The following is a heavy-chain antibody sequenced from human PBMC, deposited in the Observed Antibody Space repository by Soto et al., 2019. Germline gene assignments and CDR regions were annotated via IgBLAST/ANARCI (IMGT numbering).Heavy chain of an antibody. CDR2: MNPNSGNT. CDR3: ARTHLSSTHYYDFWSGYYSPHNWFDP. D-gene: IGHD3-3*01. V-gene: IGHV1-8*01. CDR1: GYTFTSYD. J-gene: IGHJ5*02. Sequence: ASVKVSCKASGYTFTSYDINWGRQATGQGLEWMGWMNPNSGNTGYAQKFQGRVTMTRNTSISTAYMELSSLRSEVTAVYYCARTHLSSTHYYDFWSGYYSPHNWFDPWGQGTLVTVSS.